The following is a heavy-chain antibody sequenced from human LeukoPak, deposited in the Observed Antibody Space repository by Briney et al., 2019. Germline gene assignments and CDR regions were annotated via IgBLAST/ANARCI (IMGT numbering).Heavy chain of an antibody. J-gene: IGHJ3*02. V-gene: IGHV3-7*01. CDR2: IKQDGSEK. Sequence: PGGSLRLSCAASGFTFSSYWMSWVRQAPGKGLEWVANIKQDGSEKYYVDSVKGRFTISRDNAKNSLYLQMNSLRAEDTAVYYCANYGSGGPHAFDIWGQGTMVTVSS. D-gene: IGHD3-10*01. CDR1: GFTFSSYW. CDR3: ANYGSGGPHAFDI.